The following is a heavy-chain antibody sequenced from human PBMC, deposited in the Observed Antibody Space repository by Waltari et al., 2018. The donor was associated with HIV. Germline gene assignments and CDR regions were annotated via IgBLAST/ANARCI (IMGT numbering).Heavy chain of an antibody. V-gene: IGHV1-3*01. Sequence: QVQLLQSGAEVKKPGASVKVSCKASGYTFPTYSKPWVGQAPGRRLEWMGWINAGNGNTKYSQKMQGRVTITRHTSASTAYMELTSLRSEDTAVYYCAREKNIPEKYHGMDVWGQGTTVTVSS. J-gene: IGHJ6*02. CDR1: GYTFPTYS. CDR2: INAGNGNT. CDR3: AREKNIPEKYHGMDV.